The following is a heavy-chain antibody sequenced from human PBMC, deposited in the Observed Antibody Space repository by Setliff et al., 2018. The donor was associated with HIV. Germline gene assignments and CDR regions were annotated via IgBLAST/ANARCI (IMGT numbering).Heavy chain of an antibody. CDR2: INSNTYGGTT. J-gene: IGHJ4*02. CDR3: SRVHSPLYYDILTGYLDY. Sequence: GGSLRLSCTASGFTFGDYAMTWVRQAPGKGLEWVGFINSNTYGGTTDYAASVKGRFTISRDDSKSSAYLLMNSLKTEDTAVYYCSRVHSPLYYDILTGYLDYWGQGTLVTVSS. D-gene: IGHD3-9*01. CDR1: GFTFGDYA. V-gene: IGHV3-49*04.